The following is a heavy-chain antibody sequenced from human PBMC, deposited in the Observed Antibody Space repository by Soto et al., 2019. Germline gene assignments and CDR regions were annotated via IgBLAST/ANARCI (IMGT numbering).Heavy chain of an antibody. Sequence: GPSVKVSCKVSGYTLSELSMCWVRQAPGKGLEWMGAFDPEDGETIYAQKFQGRVTMTEDTSTDTAYMELSSLRSEDTAVYYYATALSVRGVIRNNWFDPWGQGTLVTVSS. V-gene: IGHV1-24*01. D-gene: IGHD3-10*01. CDR3: ATALSVRGVIRNNWFDP. CDR1: GYTLSELS. J-gene: IGHJ5*02. CDR2: FDPEDGET.